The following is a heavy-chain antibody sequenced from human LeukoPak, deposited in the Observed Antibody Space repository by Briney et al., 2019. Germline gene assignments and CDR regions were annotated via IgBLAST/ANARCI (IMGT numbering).Heavy chain of an antibody. CDR1: GLTFSNSW. J-gene: IGHJ4*02. V-gene: IGHV3-15*01. Sequence: GGSLRLSCAASGLTFSNSWLSWVRQAPGKGLEWIGRIKTIAGGGTTDYAAPVNGRFTISRGDSKNTLYLQVNSLKTEDTAVYYCTTDNNYGDYGLDYWGQGTLVTVSS. CDR2: IKTIAGGGTT. D-gene: IGHD4-17*01. CDR3: TTDNNYGDYGLDY.